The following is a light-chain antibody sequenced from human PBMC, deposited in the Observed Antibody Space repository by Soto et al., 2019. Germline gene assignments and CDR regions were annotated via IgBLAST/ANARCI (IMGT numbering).Light chain of an antibody. V-gene: IGKV3-20*01. CDR1: QSVSSRD. CDR3: QQYGSSSIT. J-gene: IGKJ5*01. Sequence: EIVLTQSPGTLSLSPGERATLSCRASQSVSSRDLAWYQQKPGQAPRLLIYAASTRATGVPGRFSGSGSGTEFTLTISSLQSEDFAVYYCQQYGSSSITFGQGTRLEI. CDR2: AAS.